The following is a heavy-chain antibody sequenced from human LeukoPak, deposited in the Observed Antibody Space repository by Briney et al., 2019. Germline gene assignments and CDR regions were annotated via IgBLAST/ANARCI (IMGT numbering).Heavy chain of an antibody. CDR2: ISGSGGGT. Sequence: GGSLRLSCAASGFTFSNYAMSWARRAPGKGLEWVSAISGSGGGTYYADSVKGRFTISRDNSKTTLYLQMNSLRAEDTAVYYCTKGTIWLPFDYWGQGTLVTVSS. V-gene: IGHV3-23*01. CDR1: GFTFSNYA. J-gene: IGHJ4*02. D-gene: IGHD5-18*01. CDR3: TKGTIWLPFDY.